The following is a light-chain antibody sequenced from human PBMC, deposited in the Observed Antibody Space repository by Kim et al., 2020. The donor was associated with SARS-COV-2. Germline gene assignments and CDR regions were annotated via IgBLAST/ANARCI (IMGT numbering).Light chain of an antibody. J-gene: IGKJ1*01. CDR1: QSVSSY. CDR3: QQRSNWPT. Sequence: SQSPGERATLSCRASQSVSSYFAWYQQKPGQAPRLLISDASNRATGIPARFSGSGSGTDFTLTISSLEPEDFAVYYCQQRSNWPTFGQGTKVDIK. V-gene: IGKV3-11*01. CDR2: DAS.